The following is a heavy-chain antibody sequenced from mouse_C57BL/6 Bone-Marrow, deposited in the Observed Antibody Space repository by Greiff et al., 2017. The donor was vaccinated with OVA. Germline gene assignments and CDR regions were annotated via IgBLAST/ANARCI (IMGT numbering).Heavy chain of an antibody. CDR2: IYPGGGYT. CDR3: ARGGAYYYGSSYPYWYFDV. V-gene: IGHV1-63*01. J-gene: IGHJ1*03. Sequence: VKLQQSGAELVRPGTSVKMSCKASGYTFTNYWIGWAKQRPGHGLEWIGDIYPGGGYTNYNEKFKGKATLTADNSSSTAYMQFSSLTSEDSAIYYCARGGAYYYGSSYPYWYFDVWGTGTTVTVSS. CDR1: GYTFTNYW. D-gene: IGHD1-1*01.